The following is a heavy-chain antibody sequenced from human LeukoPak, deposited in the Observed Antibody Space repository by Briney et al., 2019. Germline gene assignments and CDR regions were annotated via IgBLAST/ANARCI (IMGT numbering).Heavy chain of an antibody. Sequence: SETLSLNCTVSGGSISSYYWSWIRQPPGKGLEWIGYIYYSGSTNYNPSLKSRVTISVDTSKNQFSLKLSSVTAADTAVYYCARVERGYSYGYWFDPWGQGTLVTVSS. D-gene: IGHD5-18*01. CDR3: ARVERGYSYGYWFDP. J-gene: IGHJ5*02. CDR1: GGSISSYY. V-gene: IGHV4-59*01. CDR2: IYYSGST.